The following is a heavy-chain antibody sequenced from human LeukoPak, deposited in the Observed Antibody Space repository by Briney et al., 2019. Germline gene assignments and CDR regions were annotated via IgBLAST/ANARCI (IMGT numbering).Heavy chain of an antibody. CDR3: AHCASYDSSGLFDS. Sequence: SGPTLVKPTQTLTLTCTFSGFSLSSSGVGVGWIRQPPGEALEWLALIYWNDDKRFSPSPKSRLTITKDTSKNQVVLTMTNMDPVDTATYYCAHCASYDSSGLFDSWGQGTLVTVSS. J-gene: IGHJ4*02. V-gene: IGHV2-5*01. CDR2: IYWNDDK. CDR1: GFSLSSSGVG. D-gene: IGHD3-22*01.